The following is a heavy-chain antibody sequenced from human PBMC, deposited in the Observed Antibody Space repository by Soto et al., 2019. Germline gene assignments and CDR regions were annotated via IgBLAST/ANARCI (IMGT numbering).Heavy chain of an antibody. Sequence: GGSLGLSCVASGFTFSDYNMNWLRQTPGKGLEWVSSIASRSNYIYYADSLKGRFTVSRDNARNSLYLQVDNLRAEDTAVYYCARNRRIAVEMDVWGQGTTVTVSS. CDR3: ARNRRIAVEMDV. V-gene: IGHV3-21*01. D-gene: IGHD2-21*01. CDR1: GFTFSDYN. CDR2: IASRSNYI. J-gene: IGHJ6*02.